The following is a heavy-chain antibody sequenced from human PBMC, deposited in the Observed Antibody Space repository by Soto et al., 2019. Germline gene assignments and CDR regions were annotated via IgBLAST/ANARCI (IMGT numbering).Heavy chain of an antibody. Sequence: EVQLLESGGGLVQPGGSLRLSCAASGFTFSSYAMSWSRQAPGKGLEWVSSISTSGGSTYYADSVKGRFTISRDNSNNPLYLQMNSLRAEDTAVYYCSLSDRYYGMDVWGLGTTVTVSS. J-gene: IGHJ6*02. V-gene: IGHV3-23*01. CDR2: ISTSGGST. CDR1: GFTFSSYA. CDR3: SLSDRYYGMDV.